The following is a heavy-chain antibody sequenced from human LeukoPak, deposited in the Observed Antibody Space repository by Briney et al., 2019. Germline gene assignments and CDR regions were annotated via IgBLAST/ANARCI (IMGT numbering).Heavy chain of an antibody. V-gene: IGHV4-34*01. Sequence: PSETLSLTCAVYGGSFSGYYWSWIRQPPGKGLEWIGEINHSGGTNYNPSLKSRVTISVDTSKNQFSLKLSSVTAADTAVYYCARRVYYYDSSGYLDWFDPWGQGTLVTVSS. D-gene: IGHD3-22*01. CDR3: ARRVYYYDSSGYLDWFDP. CDR2: INHSGGT. CDR1: GGSFSGYY. J-gene: IGHJ5*02.